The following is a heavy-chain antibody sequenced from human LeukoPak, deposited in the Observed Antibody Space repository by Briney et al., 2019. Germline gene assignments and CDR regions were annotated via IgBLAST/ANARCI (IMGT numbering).Heavy chain of an antibody. CDR2: INTDGSST. CDR3: ARVSSSSWWALDY. Sequence: PGGSLRLSCAASGFTFSSYWMHWVRQAPGKGLVWVSRINTDGSSTSYADSVKGRFTISRDNAKNTLYLQMNSLRAEDTAVYYCARVSSSSWWALDYWGQGTPVTVSS. V-gene: IGHV3-74*01. D-gene: IGHD6-13*01. CDR1: GFTFSSYW. J-gene: IGHJ4*02.